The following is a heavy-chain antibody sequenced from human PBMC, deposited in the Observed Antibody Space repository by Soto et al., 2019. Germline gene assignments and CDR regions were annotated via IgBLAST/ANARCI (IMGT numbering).Heavy chain of an antibody. CDR1: GYSFTSHY. CDR3: ARDQSWPDLVCWFDP. V-gene: IGHV1-46*03. D-gene: IGHD3-10*01. J-gene: IGHJ5*02. CDR2: IYPGGVNI. Sequence: ASVKVSCKSIGYSFTSHYMHWVRQAPGQGLEWMGTIYPGGVNIGYAQKFKGRVTMTKDTSTSTVYMELNSLTSEDTAVYYCARDQSWPDLVCWFDPWGHGTLVTVSS.